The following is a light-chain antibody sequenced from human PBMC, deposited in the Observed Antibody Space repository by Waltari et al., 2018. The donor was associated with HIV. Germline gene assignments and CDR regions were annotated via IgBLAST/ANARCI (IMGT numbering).Light chain of an antibody. CDR2: DVS. CDR1: SSDVGGYNY. V-gene: IGLV2-11*01. J-gene: IGLJ3*02. CDR3: CSHAGSYTWV. Sequence: QSALTQPRSVSGSPGQSVTISCTGTSSDVGGYNYVSWYQQHPGKAPKVMIYDVSKRPSGVPDRFSGSKSGNPASLTISGLQAEDEADYYCCSHAGSYTWVFGGGTKMTVL.